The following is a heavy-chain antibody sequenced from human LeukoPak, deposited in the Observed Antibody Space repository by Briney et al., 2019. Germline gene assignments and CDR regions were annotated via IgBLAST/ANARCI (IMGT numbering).Heavy chain of an antibody. CDR3: ARENQQLVPHYYGMDV. CDR1: GFTFSSYG. V-gene: IGHV3-33*01. Sequence: GGSLRLSCAASGFTFSSYGMHWVRQAPGKGLEWVVVIWYDGSNKYYADSVKGRFTISRDNSKNTLYLQMNSLRAEDTAVYYCARENQQLVPHYYGMDVWGQGTTVTVSS. D-gene: IGHD6-13*01. CDR2: IWYDGSNK. J-gene: IGHJ6*02.